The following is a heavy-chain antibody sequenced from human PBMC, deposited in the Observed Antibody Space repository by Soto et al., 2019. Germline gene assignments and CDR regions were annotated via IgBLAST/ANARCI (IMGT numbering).Heavy chain of an antibody. J-gene: IGHJ4*02. CDR3: AKARCSTTNCYVPDY. CDR1: GFTFSTYT. CDR2: ISGSGGSP. Sequence: GXSLRLSCAASGFTFSTYTISWVDQAPEKGLEWVSAISGSGGSPSYADSVQGRFTISRDNPKNTLYLQMNSLRVEDTAMYYCAKARCSTTNCYVPDYWGQGTLVTVSS. V-gene: IGHV3-23*01. D-gene: IGHD2-2*01.